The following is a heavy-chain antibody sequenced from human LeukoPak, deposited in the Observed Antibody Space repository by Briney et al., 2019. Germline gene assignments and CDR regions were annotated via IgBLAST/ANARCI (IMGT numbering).Heavy chain of an antibody. CDR2: IKQDGSEK. Sequence: QPGGSLRLSCAASGFTFSSYWMSWVRQAPGKGLEWVANIKQDGSEKYYVDSVKGRFTISRDNAKNSLYLQMNSLGAEDTAVYYCARDPIGWELLVDYWGQGTLVTVSS. J-gene: IGHJ4*02. D-gene: IGHD1-26*01. CDR3: ARDPIGWELLVDY. CDR1: GFTFSSYW. V-gene: IGHV3-7*01.